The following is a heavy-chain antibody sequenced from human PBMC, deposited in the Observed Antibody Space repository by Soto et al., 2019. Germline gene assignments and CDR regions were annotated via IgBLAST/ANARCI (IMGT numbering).Heavy chain of an antibody. CDR1: GYTFTSYG. V-gene: IGHV1-69*13. Sequence: QVQLVQSGAEVKKPGASVKVSCKASGYTFTSYGISWVRQAPGQGLEWMGGIIPIFGTANYAQKFQGRVTITADESTSTAYMELSSLRSEDTAVYYCAREKTGNYGPDYGMDVWGQGTTVTVSS. CDR3: AREKTGNYGPDYGMDV. J-gene: IGHJ6*02. D-gene: IGHD1-7*01. CDR2: IIPIFGTA.